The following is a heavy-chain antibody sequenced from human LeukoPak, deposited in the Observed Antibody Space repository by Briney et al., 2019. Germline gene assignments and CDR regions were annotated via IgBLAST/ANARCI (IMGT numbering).Heavy chain of an antibody. V-gene: IGHV4-4*07. Sequence: SETLSLTCSVSGDSLNGYYGSWIRQPAGEGLEWIRRIHSGGTNYNPSLKSRVTMSLDTSKNQLSLRLTSVTAADTAVYYCARVHSYASGIEVWGQGTTVTVSS. CDR1: GDSLNGYY. CDR2: IHSGGT. CDR3: ARVHSYASGIEV. D-gene: IGHD3-16*01. J-gene: IGHJ6*02.